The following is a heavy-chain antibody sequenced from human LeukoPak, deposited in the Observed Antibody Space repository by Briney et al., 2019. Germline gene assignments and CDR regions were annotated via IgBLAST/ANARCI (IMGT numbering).Heavy chain of an antibody. V-gene: IGHV3-23*01. J-gene: IGHJ4*02. CDR2: ISGSGGDT. CDR3: TKGGSNAPLDY. CDR1: GFTFSNSA. Sequence: GGSLRLSCAASGFTFSNSAMTWVHQTPGEGLEWVSAISGSGGDTVYTDSVKGRFAISRDNSKNTLWLQMNSLRAEDTAIYYCTKGGSNAPLDYWGQGTLVTVSS. D-gene: IGHD3-16*01.